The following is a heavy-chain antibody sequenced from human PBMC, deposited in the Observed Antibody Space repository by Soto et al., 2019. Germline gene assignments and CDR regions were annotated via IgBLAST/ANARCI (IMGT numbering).Heavy chain of an antibody. D-gene: IGHD3-10*01. J-gene: IGHJ4*02. CDR3: AKDYGSGSYSG. CDR1: GFTFSSYA. CDR2: ISGSGGST. V-gene: IGHV3-23*01. Sequence: PGGSLRLSCASSGFTFSSYAMILVRQAPGKGLEWVSAISGSGGSTYYADSVKGRFTISRDNSKNTLYLQMNSLRAEDTAVYYCAKDYGSGSYSGWGQGTLVTVSS.